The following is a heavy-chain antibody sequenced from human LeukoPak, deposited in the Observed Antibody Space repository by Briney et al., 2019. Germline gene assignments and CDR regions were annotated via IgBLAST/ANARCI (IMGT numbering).Heavy chain of an antibody. J-gene: IGHJ4*02. Sequence: VASVKVSCKASGGTFSSYAISWVRQAPGQGLEWMGGIIPIFGTANYAQKFQGRVTITADESTSTAYMELSSLRSEDTAVYYCASRIARSRSSSGRPFDYWGQGTLVTVSS. D-gene: IGHD6-6*01. CDR1: GGTFSSYA. V-gene: IGHV1-69*13. CDR2: IIPIFGTA. CDR3: ASRIARSRSSSGRPFDY.